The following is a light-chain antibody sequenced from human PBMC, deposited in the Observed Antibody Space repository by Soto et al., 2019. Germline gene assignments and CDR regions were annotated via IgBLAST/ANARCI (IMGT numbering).Light chain of an antibody. V-gene: IGKV3-20*01. CDR2: GAS. Sequence: EIALTQSPGTLSLSPGERATLSCRASQSVSSSYLAWYQQKPGQAPRLLIYGASSRATGIPDRFSGSGSGTDFTLTISRLEPEDFAVYYCQQYGSSPGTFGGGTKVDIK. CDR1: QSVSSSY. CDR3: QQYGSSPGT. J-gene: IGKJ4*01.